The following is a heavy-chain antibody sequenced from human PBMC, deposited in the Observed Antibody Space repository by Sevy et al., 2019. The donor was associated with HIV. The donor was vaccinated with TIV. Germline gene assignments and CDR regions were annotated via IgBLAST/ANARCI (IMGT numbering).Heavy chain of an antibody. D-gene: IGHD5-12*01. Sequence: GGSLRLSCAASGFTFSNYNMNWVRQAPGKGLEWASYISSSSNTIYYADSVKGRFTISRDNSKNTVYLQMNSLRAEDTAVYYCARETVSGYNLWGQGTLVTVSS. CDR3: ARETVSGYNL. V-gene: IGHV3-48*01. J-gene: IGHJ4*01. CDR1: GFTFSNYN. CDR2: ISSSSNTI.